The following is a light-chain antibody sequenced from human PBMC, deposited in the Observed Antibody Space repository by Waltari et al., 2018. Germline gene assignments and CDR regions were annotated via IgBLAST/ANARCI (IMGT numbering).Light chain of an antibody. V-gene: IGLV4-69*01. CDR3: QTWGTGIWV. CDR2: INNDGST. CDR1: SGHSTDA. Sequence: QLTLTQPPSASASLGASVKLTCTLSSGHSTDAIAWHQQQPGKGPRYLMTINNDGSTKKGAGIPDRFSGSSSGAERDLTISSLQFEDEADYYCQTWGTGIWVFGGGTKLTVL. J-gene: IGLJ3*02.